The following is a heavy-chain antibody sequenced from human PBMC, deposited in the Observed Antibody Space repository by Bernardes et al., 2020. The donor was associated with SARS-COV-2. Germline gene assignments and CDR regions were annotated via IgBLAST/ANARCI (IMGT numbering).Heavy chain of an antibody. Sequence: GGSLRLSCAASGITFSSYSMNWVRQGPGKGLEWVSYISSSSSTIYYADSVKGRFTISRDNAKNSLYLQMNSLRAEDTAVYYCARDTDYDFWSGYRKTLDYWGQGTLVTVSS. CDR1: GITFSSYS. CDR2: ISSSSSTI. J-gene: IGHJ4*02. D-gene: IGHD3-3*01. CDR3: ARDTDYDFWSGYRKTLDY. V-gene: IGHV3-48*01.